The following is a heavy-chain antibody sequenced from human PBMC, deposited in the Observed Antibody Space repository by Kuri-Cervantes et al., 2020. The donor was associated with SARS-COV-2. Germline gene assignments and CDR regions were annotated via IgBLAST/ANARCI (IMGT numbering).Heavy chain of an antibody. CDR2: IIPIFGTA. Sequence: SVKVSCKASGGTFSSYTISWVRQAPGQGLEWMGGIIPIFGTANYAQKFQGRVTITADKSTSTAYMELSSLRSEDTAVYYCARDLTIFGVVISYFDYWGQGTLVTVSS. CDR3: ARDLTIFGVVISYFDY. J-gene: IGHJ4*02. D-gene: IGHD3-3*01. V-gene: IGHV1-69*06. CDR1: GGTFSSYT.